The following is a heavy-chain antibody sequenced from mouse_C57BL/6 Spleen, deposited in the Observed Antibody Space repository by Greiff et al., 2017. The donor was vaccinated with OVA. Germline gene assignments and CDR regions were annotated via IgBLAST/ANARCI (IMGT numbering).Heavy chain of an antibody. V-gene: IGHV1-85*01. CDR2: IYPRDGST. CDR3: ARVGSSSWFAY. Sequence: QVQLQQSGPELVKPGASVKLSCKASGYTFTSYDINWVKQRPGQGLEWIGWIYPRDGSTKYNEKFKGKATLTVDTSSSTAYMELHSLTSEDSAVYFCARVGSSSWFAYWGQGTLVTVSA. J-gene: IGHJ3*01. D-gene: IGHD1-1*01. CDR1: GYTFTSYD.